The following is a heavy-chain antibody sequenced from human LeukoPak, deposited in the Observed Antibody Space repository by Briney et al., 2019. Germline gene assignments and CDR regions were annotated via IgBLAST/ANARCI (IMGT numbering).Heavy chain of an antibody. CDR2: IKRDGSTI. J-gene: IGHJ6*04. D-gene: IGHD3-9*01. Sequence: GGSLRLSCAASGFTSSCCWMSWVRQAPGRGLEWVATIKRDGSTIHYVDSVKGRFTISRDNAKNSLYLQMNSLRAEDTAVYYCARDILAGYYVYYYYYGMDVWGKGTTVTVSS. V-gene: IGHV3-7*03. CDR3: ARDILAGYYVYYYYYGMDV. CDR1: GFTSSCCW.